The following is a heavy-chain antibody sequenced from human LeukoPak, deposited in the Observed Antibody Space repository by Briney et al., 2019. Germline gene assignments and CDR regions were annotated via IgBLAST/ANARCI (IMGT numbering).Heavy chain of an antibody. CDR1: GGSFSGYY. V-gene: IGHV4-34*01. CDR3: AKDPTEVVLMAYGPDH. CDR2: INHSGST. Sequence: SETLSLTCAVYGGSFSGYYWSWIRQPPGKGLEWIGEINHSGSTNYNPSLKSRVTISVDTSKNQFSLKLSSVTAADTAVYYCAKDPTEVVLMAYGPDHWGQGTLVTVSS. D-gene: IGHD2-8*01. J-gene: IGHJ4*02.